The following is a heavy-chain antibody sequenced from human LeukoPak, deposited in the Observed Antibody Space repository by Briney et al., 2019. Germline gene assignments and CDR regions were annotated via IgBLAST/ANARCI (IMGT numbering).Heavy chain of an antibody. CDR1: GFRFSSYE. V-gene: IGHV3-48*03. D-gene: IGHD3-10*01. CDR2: ISNSGTTI. Sequence: PGGSLRLSCAPSGFRFSSYEMNWVRQAPRKGLECISYISNSGTTIYYADSVRGRFTISRDNAKNSLYLQMNSLRAEDTAVYYCARVSRFNFGLYYIDYSGQGSLVTVSS. J-gene: IGHJ4*02. CDR3: ARVSRFNFGLYYIDY.